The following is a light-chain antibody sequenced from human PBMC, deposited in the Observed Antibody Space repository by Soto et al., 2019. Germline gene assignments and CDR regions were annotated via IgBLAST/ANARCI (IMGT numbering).Light chain of an antibody. V-gene: IGKV1-5*01. Sequence: DIQMTQSPSSLSASVGDRVTITCQASQDLRYYLNWYQQNPGKAPTLLIYDASTLEGGVPSRFSGSGSGTEFTLTSSSLQPDDYATYYCQQYSSYWTFGQGTKVEIK. CDR2: DAS. CDR3: QQYSSYWT. CDR1: QDLRYY. J-gene: IGKJ1*01.